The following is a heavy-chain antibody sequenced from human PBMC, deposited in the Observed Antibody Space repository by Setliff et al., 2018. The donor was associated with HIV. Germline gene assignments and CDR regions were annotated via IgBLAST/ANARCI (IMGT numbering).Heavy chain of an antibody. CDR2: MYTTVDA. D-gene: IGHD2-2*01. CDR1: GASVGNYF. J-gene: IGHJ4*02. CDR3: ARDPAIYFDF. V-gene: IGHV4-4*07. Sequence: SETLSLTCTVTGASVGNYFWSWIRQSAGKGLEWIGRMYTTVDAAYNPSLKSRVIMSVDTSKNQIPLKLTSVTAADTAMYYCARDPAIYFDFWGQGVLVTVSS.